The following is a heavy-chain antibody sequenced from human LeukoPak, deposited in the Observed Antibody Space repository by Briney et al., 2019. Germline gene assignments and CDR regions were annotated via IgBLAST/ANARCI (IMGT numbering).Heavy chain of an antibody. CDR2: IYYSGST. CDR3: ARHGITMIVVAAFDP. V-gene: IGHV4-39*01. Sequence: SETLSLTCTVSGGSISSSSYYWGWIRQPPGKGLEWIGSIYYSGSTYYNPSLKSRVTISVDTSKNQFSLELSSVTAADTAVYYCARHGITMIVVAAFDPWGQGTLVTVSS. CDR1: GGSISSSSYY. J-gene: IGHJ5*02. D-gene: IGHD3-22*01.